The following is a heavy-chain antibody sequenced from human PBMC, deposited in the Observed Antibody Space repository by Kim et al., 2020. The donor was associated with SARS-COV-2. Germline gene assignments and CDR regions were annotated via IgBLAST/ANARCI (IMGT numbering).Heavy chain of an antibody. J-gene: IGHJ6*02. CDR2: IKSKTDGGTT. Sequence: GGSLRLSCAASGFTFSNAWMSWVRQAPGKGLEWVGRIKSKTDGGTTDYAAPVKGRFTIPRDDSKNTLYLQMNSLKTEDTAVYYCTTVFDGYSVYAGRIGPYYYGMDVWGQGTTVTVSS. D-gene: IGHD5-12*01. CDR1: GFTFSNAW. V-gene: IGHV3-15*01. CDR3: TTVFDGYSVYAGRIGPYYYGMDV.